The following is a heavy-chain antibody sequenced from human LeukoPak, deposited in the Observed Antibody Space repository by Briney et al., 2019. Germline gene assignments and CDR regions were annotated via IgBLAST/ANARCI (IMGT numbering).Heavy chain of an antibody. CDR2: ISYDGSNK. CDR1: GFTFSSYA. Sequence: GGSLRLSCAASGFTFSSYAMHWVRQAPGKGLEWVAVISYDGSNKYYADSVKGRFTISRDNSKNTLYLQMNSLRAEDTAVYCCARATAVEGDYFDYWGQGTLVTVSS. CDR3: ARATAVEGDYFDY. J-gene: IGHJ4*02. D-gene: IGHD4-11*01. V-gene: IGHV3-30*04.